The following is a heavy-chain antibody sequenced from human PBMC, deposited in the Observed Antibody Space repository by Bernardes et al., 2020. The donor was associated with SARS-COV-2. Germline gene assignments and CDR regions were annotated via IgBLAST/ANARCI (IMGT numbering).Heavy chain of an antibody. J-gene: IGHJ1*01. V-gene: IGHV3-33*01. CDR3: ARPETPDYVTSSAEYFQH. CDR2: IWYDESKK. D-gene: IGHD3-10*02. Sequence: GGSLRLSCAASGFTFSDFGMHWVRQAPGKGLESVAVIWYDESKKLYADSVKGRFTISRDTSKNTLYLQMNSLRVEDTAVYYCARPETPDYVTSSAEYFQHWGQGTLVIVSS. CDR1: GFTFSDFG.